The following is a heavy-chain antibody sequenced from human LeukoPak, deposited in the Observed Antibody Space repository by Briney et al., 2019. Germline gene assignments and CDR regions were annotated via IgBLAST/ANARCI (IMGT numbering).Heavy chain of an antibody. Sequence: PGGSLRLSRAASGFTFSNHAMNWVRQAPGKGLEWVSAVSGTGVGTFYADSVKGRFTVSRDNAKDTVYLLMRSLRAEDTAVYYCAKGHYYDSSGYRHDAFDIWGQGTMVTVSS. J-gene: IGHJ3*02. D-gene: IGHD3-22*01. CDR3: AKGHYYDSSGYRHDAFDI. CDR1: GFTFSNHA. V-gene: IGHV3-23*01. CDR2: VSGTGVGT.